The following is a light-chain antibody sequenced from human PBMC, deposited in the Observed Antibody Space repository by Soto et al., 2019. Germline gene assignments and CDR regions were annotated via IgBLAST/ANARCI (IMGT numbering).Light chain of an antibody. CDR1: STDFVSYNR. CDR3: SLYTSENTYV. CDR2: EAS. V-gene: IGLV2-18*01. J-gene: IGLJ1*01. Sequence: HSMLTQPPSLSGSPGQSVTISCTGTSTDFVSYNRVSWYQQPPGTAPKLIIYEASNRPSGVPDRFSGSKSGNTASLTISGLQAADEADYYCSLYTSENTYVFGTGTKVTVL.